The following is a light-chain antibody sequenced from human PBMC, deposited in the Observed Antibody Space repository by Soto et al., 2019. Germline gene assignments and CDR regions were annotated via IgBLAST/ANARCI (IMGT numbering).Light chain of an antibody. CDR2: DAS. Sequence: EIVLTQSPATLSLSPGERATLSCRASQSVSSYFAWYQQKPGQAPRLLIYDASNRATGIPARFSGSGSGTDFTLPISSLEPEDFAVYYCQQRSNWPPLTFGQGTRLEIK. V-gene: IGKV3-11*01. CDR3: QQRSNWPPLT. CDR1: QSVSSY. J-gene: IGKJ5*01.